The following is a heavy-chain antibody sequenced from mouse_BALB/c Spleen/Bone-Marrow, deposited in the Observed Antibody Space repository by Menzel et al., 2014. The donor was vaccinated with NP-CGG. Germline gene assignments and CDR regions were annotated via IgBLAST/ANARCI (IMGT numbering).Heavy chain of an antibody. V-gene: IGHV2-9*02. D-gene: IGHD2-3*01. CDR3: ARDDDSYAMDY. Sequence: VKVEESGPGLVAPSQSLSITCTVSGFSLTSYSVHWVRQPPGKGLGWLGVIWAGGSTNYNSALMSRLSISKDNSKSQVFLKMSSLQTDDTAMFYCARDDDSYAMDYWGQGTSVTVSS. CDR2: IWAGGST. CDR1: GFSLTSYS. J-gene: IGHJ4*01.